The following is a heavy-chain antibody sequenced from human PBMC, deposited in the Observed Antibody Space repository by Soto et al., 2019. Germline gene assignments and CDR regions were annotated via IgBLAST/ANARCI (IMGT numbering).Heavy chain of an antibody. CDR1: GGSFSGYY. CDR2: INHSGST. J-gene: IGHJ6*02. Sequence: SETLSLTCAVYGGSFSGYYWSWIRQPPGKGLEWIGEINHSGSTNYNPSLKSRVTISVDTSKNQFSLKLSSVTAADTAVYYCARGRSIAAAGKRDIYYYYGMDVWGQGTTVTVSS. CDR3: ARGRSIAAAGKRDIYYYYGMDV. D-gene: IGHD6-13*01. V-gene: IGHV4-34*01.